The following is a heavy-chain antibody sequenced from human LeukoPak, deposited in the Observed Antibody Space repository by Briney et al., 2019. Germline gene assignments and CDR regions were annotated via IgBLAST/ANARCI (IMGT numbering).Heavy chain of an antibody. J-gene: IGHJ4*02. CDR3: ARSKDILTGYCFDY. D-gene: IGHD3-9*01. CDR1: GGSISSYY. Sequence: PSETLSLTCTVSGGSISSYYWSWIRQPPGKGLEWIGYIYYSGSTSYNPSLRSRVTISVDTSKNQFSLKLNSVTAADTAVYYCARSKDILTGYCFDYWGLGTLVTVSS. CDR2: IYYSGST. V-gene: IGHV4-59*01.